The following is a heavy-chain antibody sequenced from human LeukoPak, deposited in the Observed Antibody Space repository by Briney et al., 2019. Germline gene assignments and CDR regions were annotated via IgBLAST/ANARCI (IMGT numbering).Heavy chain of an antibody. CDR3: ASNPYPGTTTSDY. J-gene: IGHJ4*02. D-gene: IGHD1-1*01. CDR2: INHSGST. V-gene: IGHV4-34*01. CDR1: VGSFSGYY. Sequence: SVTLSLTCAVYVGSFSGYYWSWIRKPPWKGLEWIGEINHSGSTNYNPSLKSRVTISVDTSKNQFSLKLSSVTAADTAVHYCASNPYPGTTTSDYWGQGTLVTVSS.